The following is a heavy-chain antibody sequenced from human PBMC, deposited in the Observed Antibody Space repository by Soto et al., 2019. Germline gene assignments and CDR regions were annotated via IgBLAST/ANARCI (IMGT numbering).Heavy chain of an antibody. CDR2: ISWNSGTI. CDR3: AKDDSKVSVAGYFET. CDR1: GFTFGDYA. Sequence: GGSLRLSCTASGFTFGDYAMHWVRQAPGQGLEWASVISWNSGTIGYADSVKGRFTISRDNAKNSLFLQMTGLRADDSAFYHCAKDDSKVSVAGYFETWGLGTLVTVSS. J-gene: IGHJ4*02. V-gene: IGHV3-9*01.